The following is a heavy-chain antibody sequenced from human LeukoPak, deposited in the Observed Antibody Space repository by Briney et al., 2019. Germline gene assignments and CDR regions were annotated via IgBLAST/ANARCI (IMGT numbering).Heavy chain of an antibody. Sequence: GGSLRLSCAASGFTFSSYAMSWVRQAPGKGLEWVSAISGSGGSTYYADSVKGRFTISRDNSKNTLYLQMNSLRAEDTAVYYCAKDPGRGIVDYYYYMDVWGKGTTVTVSS. CDR3: AKDPGRGIVDYYYYMDV. J-gene: IGHJ6*03. D-gene: IGHD1-26*01. V-gene: IGHV3-23*01. CDR1: GFTFSSYA. CDR2: ISGSGGST.